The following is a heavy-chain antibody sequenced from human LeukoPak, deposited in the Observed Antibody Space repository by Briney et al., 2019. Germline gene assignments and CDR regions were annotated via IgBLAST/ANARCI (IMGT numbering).Heavy chain of an antibody. CDR3: ARGRSWYGVSGWFDP. V-gene: IGHV1-8*01. D-gene: IGHD6-13*01. CDR1: GYTFTSYD. J-gene: IGHJ5*02. CDR2: MNPNSGNT. Sequence: ASVKVSCKASGYTFTSYDINWVRQATGQGLEWMGWMNPNSGNTGYAQKFQRRVTMTRNTSISTAYMELSSLRSKDTAVYYCARGRSWYGVSGWFDPWGQGTLVTVSS.